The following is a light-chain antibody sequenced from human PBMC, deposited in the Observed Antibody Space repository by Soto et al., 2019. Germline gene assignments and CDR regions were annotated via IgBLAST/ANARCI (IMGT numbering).Light chain of an antibody. CDR2: GAS. V-gene: IGKV3-15*01. CDR1: LSVSSN. J-gene: IGKJ5*01. CDR3: QQYNNWPF. Sequence: EIVMTQSPATLSVSPGERATLSCRASLSVSSNLAWYQQKPGQAPRLLIYGASTRATGIPARFSGSGSGTEFTLTISSLQSEDFAVYYCQQYNNWPFFGQGTRLEIK.